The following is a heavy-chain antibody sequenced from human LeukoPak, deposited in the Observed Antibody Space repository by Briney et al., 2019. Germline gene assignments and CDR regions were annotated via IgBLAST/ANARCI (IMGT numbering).Heavy chain of an antibody. J-gene: IGHJ6*03. CDR2: IYYSGST. V-gene: IGHV4-39*01. CDR3: ARRVGYYYYMDV. Sequence: SETLSLTCTVSGGSISSGSYYWGWIRQPPGKGLEWIGSIYYSGSTYYNPSLKSRVTISVDTSKNQFSLKLSSVTAADTAVYYCARRVGYYYYMDVWAKGPRSPSP. CDR1: GGSISSGSYY.